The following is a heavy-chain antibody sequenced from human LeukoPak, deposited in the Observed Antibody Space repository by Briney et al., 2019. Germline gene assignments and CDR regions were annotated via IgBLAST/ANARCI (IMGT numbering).Heavy chain of an antibody. CDR1: GGSISSYY. CDR3: ARLRTRYYYYGMDV. D-gene: IGHD1-7*01. Sequence: SETLSLTCTVSGGSISSYYWSWIRQPPGKGLEWIGYIYHSGSSNYNPSLKSRVTISVDTSKNQFSLKLSSVTAADTAVYYCARLRTRYYYYGMDVWGQGTTVTVSS. V-gene: IGHV4-59*08. CDR2: IYHSGSS. J-gene: IGHJ6*02.